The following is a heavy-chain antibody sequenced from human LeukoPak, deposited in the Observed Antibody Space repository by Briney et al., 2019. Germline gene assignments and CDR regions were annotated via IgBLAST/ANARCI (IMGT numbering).Heavy chain of an antibody. CDR2: IGGSGGST. CDR3: AKEGYSIQWLASGAFDI. V-gene: IGHV3-23*01. D-gene: IGHD6-13*01. CDR1: AFTFSSYA. Sequence: GGSLRLSCAASAFTFSSYAMSWVRQAPGKGLEWVSAIGGSGGSTYYADSVKGRFTISRDNSKNTLYLQMNSLRAEDTAVYYCAKEGYSIQWLASGAFDIWGQGTMVTVSS. J-gene: IGHJ3*02.